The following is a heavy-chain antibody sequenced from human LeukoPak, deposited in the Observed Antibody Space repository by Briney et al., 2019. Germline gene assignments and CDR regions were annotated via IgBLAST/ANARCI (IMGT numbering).Heavy chain of an antibody. J-gene: IGHJ3*02. CDR1: GFTFSSYA. CDR2: ISGSGGST. Sequence: GGSLRLSCAASGFTFSSYAMSWVRQAPGKGLEWVSAISGSGGSTYYADSVKGRFTISRDSSKNTLYLQMNSLRAEDTAVYYCAKDRHQVRTLSDAFDIWGQGTMVTVSS. D-gene: IGHD3-10*01. CDR3: AKDRHQVRTLSDAFDI. V-gene: IGHV3-23*01.